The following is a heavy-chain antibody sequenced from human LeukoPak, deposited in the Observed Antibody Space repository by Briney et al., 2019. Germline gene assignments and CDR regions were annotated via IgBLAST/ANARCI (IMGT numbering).Heavy chain of an antibody. J-gene: IGHJ4*02. CDR3: ARVDCSGGSCYLNTNYFDY. CDR2: ISAYNGNT. CDR1: GYTFTIYG. D-gene: IGHD2-15*01. V-gene: IGHV1-18*01. Sequence: ASVTVSCTASGYTFTIYGISWVRQAPGQGLEWMGWISAYNGNTNYAQKLQGRVTMTTDTSTSTAYMELRSLRSDDTAVYYCARVDCSGGSCYLNTNYFDYWGQGTLVTVSS.